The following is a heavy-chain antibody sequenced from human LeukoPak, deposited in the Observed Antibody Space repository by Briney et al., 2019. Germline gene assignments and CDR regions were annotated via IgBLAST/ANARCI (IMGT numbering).Heavy chain of an antibody. CDR3: AKGPRSKYDFWGVYGMDV. CDR2: ISYDGSNK. V-gene: IGHV3-30-3*01. Sequence: ESGRSLRLSCAASGFTFSSYAMHWVRQAPGKGLEWVAVISYDGSNKYYADSVKGRFTISRDNSKNTLYLQMNSLRAEDTAVYYCAKGPRSKYDFWGVYGMDVWGQGTTVTVSS. J-gene: IGHJ6*02. D-gene: IGHD3-3*01. CDR1: GFTFSSYA.